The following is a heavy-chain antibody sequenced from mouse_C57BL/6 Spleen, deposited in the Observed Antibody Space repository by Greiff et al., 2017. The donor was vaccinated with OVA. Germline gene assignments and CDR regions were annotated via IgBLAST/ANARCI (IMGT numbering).Heavy chain of an antibody. J-gene: IGHJ1*03. CDR3: ARVEGTAGGYFDV. CDR1: GYTFTSYW. Sequence: QVQLQQPGAELVMPGASVKLSCKASGYTFTSYWMHWVKQRPGQGLEWIGEIDPSDSYTNYNQKFKGKSTLTVDKSSSTAYMQLSSLTSEDSAVYYCARVEGTAGGYFDVWGTGTTVTVSS. D-gene: IGHD3-3*01. CDR2: IDPSDSYT. V-gene: IGHV1-69*01.